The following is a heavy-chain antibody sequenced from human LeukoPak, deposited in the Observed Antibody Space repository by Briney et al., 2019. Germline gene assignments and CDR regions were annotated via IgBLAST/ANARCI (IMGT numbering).Heavy chain of an antibody. CDR1: GFTFSSYA. Sequence: GSLRLSCAASGFTFSSYAMSWVRQAPGKGLEWVSAIGGSGGSTYYADSVKGRFTISRDNSKNTLYLQMNSLRAEDTAVYYCAKDLGGDYYDSSGYSDYWGQGTLVTVSS. V-gene: IGHV3-23*01. CDR2: IGGSGGST. CDR3: AKDLGGDYYDSSGYSDY. D-gene: IGHD3-22*01. J-gene: IGHJ4*02.